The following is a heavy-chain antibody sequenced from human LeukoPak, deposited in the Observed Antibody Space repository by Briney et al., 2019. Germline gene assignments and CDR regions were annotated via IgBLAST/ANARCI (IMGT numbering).Heavy chain of an antibody. D-gene: IGHD6-13*01. V-gene: IGHV4-39*01. CDR1: GDSISKSLYY. CDR3: ARHGESWGISVDY. Sequence: PSENLSLTCTVSGDSISKSLYYWGSIRQPPGNGLNWLGTINYSGSTYYNPSLKSRVTISVDTSKNHFSLMLTSVTAADTAVYYCARHGESWGISVDYCGQGILVTVSS. CDR2: INYSGST. J-gene: IGHJ4*02.